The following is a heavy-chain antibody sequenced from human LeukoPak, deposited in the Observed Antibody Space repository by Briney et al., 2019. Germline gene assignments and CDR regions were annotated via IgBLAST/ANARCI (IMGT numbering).Heavy chain of an antibody. V-gene: IGHV5-51*01. CDR1: GYNFINYW. CDR3: ARQSGSGSCGNFGY. Sequence: GESLKISCKGSGYNFINYWIGWVRQMPGKGLEWMGIIYPDDSDTRYSPSFQGQVTISVDKSISTASLHWSSLKASDTAMYYCARQSGSGSCGNFGYWGQGTLVTVSS. D-gene: IGHD3-10*01. J-gene: IGHJ4*02. CDR2: IYPDDSDT.